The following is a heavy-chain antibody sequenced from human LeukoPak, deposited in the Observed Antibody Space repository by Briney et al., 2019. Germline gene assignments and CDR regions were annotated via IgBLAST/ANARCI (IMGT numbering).Heavy chain of an antibody. V-gene: IGHV3-23*01. CDR1: GFTFSSSA. J-gene: IGHJ4*02. CDR2: TSGSGDRT. CDR3: AKESRPVIVGAKNFDY. D-gene: IGHD1-26*01. Sequence: GGSLRLSCAASGFTFSSSAMSWVRQAPGKGLEWVSTTSGSGDRTHYADSVKGRFTISRDNSKNTLFLHMNSLRAEDTAVYSCAKESRPVIVGAKNFDYWGQGTLVTVSS.